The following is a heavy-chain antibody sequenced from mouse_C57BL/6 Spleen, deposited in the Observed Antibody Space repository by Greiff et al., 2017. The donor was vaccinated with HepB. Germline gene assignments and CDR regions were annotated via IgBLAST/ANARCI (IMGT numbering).Heavy chain of an antibody. CDR2: INPNNGGT. V-gene: IGHV1-18*01. CDR3: ARRGSSGYEGAWFAY. J-gene: IGHJ3*01. CDR1: GYTFTDYN. D-gene: IGHD3-2*02. Sequence: VQLKQSGPELVKPGASVKIPCKASGYTFTDYNMDWVKQSHGKSLEWIGDINPNNGGTIYNQKFKGKATLTVDKSSSTAYMELRSLTSEDTAVYYCARRGSSGYEGAWFAYWGQGTLVTVSA.